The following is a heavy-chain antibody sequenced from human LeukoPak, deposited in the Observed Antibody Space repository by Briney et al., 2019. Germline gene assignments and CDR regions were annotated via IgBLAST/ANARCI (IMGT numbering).Heavy chain of an antibody. D-gene: IGHD3-10*01. Sequence: SGTLSLTCAVSGGSISSSNWWSWVRQPPGKGLEWIGEIYHSGSTNYNPSLKSRVTTSVDKSKNQFSLKLSSVTAADTAVYYCAALTNYYGSGSHTLIDYWGQGTLVTVSS. CDR2: IYHSGST. CDR3: AALTNYYGSGSHTLIDY. J-gene: IGHJ4*02. CDR1: GGSISSSNW. V-gene: IGHV4-4*02.